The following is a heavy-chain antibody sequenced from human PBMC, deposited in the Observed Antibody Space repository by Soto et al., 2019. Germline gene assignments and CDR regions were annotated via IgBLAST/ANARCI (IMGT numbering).Heavy chain of an antibody. CDR2: MYHSGST. Sequence: SESLSLTCTVSGCSISGYYWSWIRQPPGKGLEWIGYMYHSGSTYYNPSLKSRVTISIDRSKNQFSLKLSSVTAADTAVYYCARVPDYWGQGILVNVSS. V-gene: IGHV4-30-2*01. CDR3: ARVPDY. J-gene: IGHJ4*02. CDR1: GCSISGYY. D-gene: IGHD2-2*01.